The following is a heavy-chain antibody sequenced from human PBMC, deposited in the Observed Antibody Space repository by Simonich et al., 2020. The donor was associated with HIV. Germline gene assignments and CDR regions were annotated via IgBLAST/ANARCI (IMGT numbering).Heavy chain of an antibody. D-gene: IGHD1-1*01. J-gene: IGHJ3*02. CDR2: INHRGST. Sequence: QVQLQQWGAGLLKPSETLSLTCAVYGGSFSAYYWSWIRQPPGKGLEWIGEINHRGSTTNNASLKSRVTISVDSSKNQFSLKLSSVTAADAAVYYCARGSNPKERDHDSFDIWGQGTMVTVSS. CDR1: GGSFSAYY. CDR3: ARGSNPKERDHDSFDI. V-gene: IGHV4-34*01.